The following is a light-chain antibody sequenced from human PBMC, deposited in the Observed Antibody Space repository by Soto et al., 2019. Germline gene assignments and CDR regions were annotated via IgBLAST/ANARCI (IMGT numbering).Light chain of an antibody. CDR2: GAS. V-gene: IGKV3-20*01. CDR1: QSVSSSY. CDR3: QQYCSSPST. J-gene: IGKJ5*01. Sequence: EIVLTQSPGTLSLSPGEGATLSCRASQSVSSSYLAWYQQSPGQAPRLLIYGASTRATDIPDRFSGSGSGTDFTLTIGRLEPEDFAVYYCQQYCSSPSTFGQGKRLEIK.